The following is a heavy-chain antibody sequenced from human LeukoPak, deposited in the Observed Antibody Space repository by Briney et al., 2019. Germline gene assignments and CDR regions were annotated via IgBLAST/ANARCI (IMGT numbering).Heavy chain of an antibody. Sequence: GESLKISCKGSGHRFNAYWIAWVRQMPGKGLEWMGIIYPDDSDTRYSPSFQGQVTTSADKSVRTAYLQWSSLKASDTAMYYCARPNITSYYDSRGYDAFDVWGQGTMVTVSS. D-gene: IGHD3-22*01. CDR3: ARPNITSYYDSRGYDAFDV. J-gene: IGHJ3*01. CDR2: IYPDDSDT. CDR1: GHRFNAYW. V-gene: IGHV5-51*01.